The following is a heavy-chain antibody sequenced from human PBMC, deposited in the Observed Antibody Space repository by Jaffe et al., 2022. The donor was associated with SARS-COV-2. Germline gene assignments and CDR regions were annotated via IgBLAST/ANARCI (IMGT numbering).Heavy chain of an antibody. V-gene: IGHV1-2*02. J-gene: IGHJ6*02. CDR3: ARDVRFLEWLLGPSYYYYGMDV. D-gene: IGHD3-3*01. CDR1: GYTFTGYY. Sequence: QVQLVQSGAEVKKPGASVKVSCKASGYTFTGYYMHWVRQAPGQGLEWMGWINPNSGGTNYAQKFQGRVTMTRDTSISTAYMELSRLRSDDTAVYYCARDVRFLEWLLGPSYYYYGMDVWGQGTTVTVSS. CDR2: INPNSGGT.